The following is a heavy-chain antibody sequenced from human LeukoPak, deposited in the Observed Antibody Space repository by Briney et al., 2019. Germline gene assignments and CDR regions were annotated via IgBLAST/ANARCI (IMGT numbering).Heavy chain of an antibody. CDR1: GGSISSSGYY. J-gene: IGHJ4*02. CDR3: AREGSLWGSTLDY. CDR2: MYYSGST. D-gene: IGHD3-10*01. V-gene: IGHV4-39*07. Sequence: SETLSLTCTVSGGSISSSGYYGAWIRQPPGKGLEWMGSMYYSGSTYYNPSLKSRVTISVDTSKNQFSLKLSSVTAADTAVYYCAREGSLWGSTLDYWGQGTLVTVSS.